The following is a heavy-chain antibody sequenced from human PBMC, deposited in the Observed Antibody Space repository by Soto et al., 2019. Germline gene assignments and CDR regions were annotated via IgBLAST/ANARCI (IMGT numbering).Heavy chain of an antibody. D-gene: IGHD6-19*01. CDR2: ISSSSSYI. V-gene: IGHV3-21*01. CDR3: VGDPGIAVAGTHAFDI. Sequence: GGSLRLSCAASGFTFSSYSMNWVRQAPGKGLEWVSSISSSSSYIYYADSVKGRFTISRDNAKNSLYLQMNSLRAEDMAVFYCVGDPGIAVAGTHAFDIWGQGTRVTVSS. CDR1: GFTFSSYS. J-gene: IGHJ3*02.